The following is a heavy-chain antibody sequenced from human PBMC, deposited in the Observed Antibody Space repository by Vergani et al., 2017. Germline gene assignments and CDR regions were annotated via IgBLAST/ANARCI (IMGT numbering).Heavy chain of an antibody. J-gene: IGHJ6*03. Sequence: QLQLQESGPGLVKPSETLSLTCTVSGSSISSSNYYWGWIRQPPGKGLEWIGTIYYSGSTYYNPYLKSRVTISVDTSKNQFSLKLSSVTAADTAVYYCARVDTQVPATSHLYYMDVWGKGTTVVVSS. CDR3: ARVDTQVPATSHLYYMDV. V-gene: IGHV4-39*01. D-gene: IGHD6-25*01. CDR2: IYYSGST. CDR1: GSSISSSNYY.